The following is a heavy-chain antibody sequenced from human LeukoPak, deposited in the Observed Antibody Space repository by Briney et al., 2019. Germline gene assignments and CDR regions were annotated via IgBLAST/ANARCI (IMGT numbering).Heavy chain of an antibody. J-gene: IGHJ4*02. V-gene: IGHV5-51*01. D-gene: IGHD5-18*01. CDR3: ARPQRGYSYGRNPYFDY. CDR1: GYSFTSYW. Sequence: GESLQISCKGSGYSFTSYWIGWVRQMPGKGLEWMGIIYPGDSDTRYSPSFQGQVTISADKSISTSYLQWSSLKASDTAMYYCARPQRGYSYGRNPYFDYWGQGTLVTVSS. CDR2: IYPGDSDT.